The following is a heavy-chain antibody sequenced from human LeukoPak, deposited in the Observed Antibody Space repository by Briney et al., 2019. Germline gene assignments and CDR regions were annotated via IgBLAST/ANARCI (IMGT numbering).Heavy chain of an antibody. Sequence: PGGSLRLSCAASGFTFSDYYMSWIRQAPGKGLEWVSYISSSGSTIYYADSVKGRFTISRDNAKNSLYLQMNSLRAEDTAVYYCARDWLQWAAPFDYWGQGTLVTVSS. V-gene: IGHV3-11*01. D-gene: IGHD5-18*01. CDR3: ARDWLQWAAPFDY. CDR1: GFTFSDYY. CDR2: ISSSGSTI. J-gene: IGHJ4*02.